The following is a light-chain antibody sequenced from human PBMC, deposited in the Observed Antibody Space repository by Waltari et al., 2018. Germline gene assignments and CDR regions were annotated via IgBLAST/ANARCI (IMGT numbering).Light chain of an antibody. J-gene: IGLJ3*02. CDR3: SSYTTSSTRV. V-gene: IGLV2-14*03. CDR1: SSDVGGYNS. CDR2: DVS. Sequence: QSALTQPASVSGSPGQSIPISCTGTSSDVGGYNSVPWYQQHPGKAPKLMIYDVSKRPSGVSIRFSGSKSGNTASLTSSGLQAEDEADYYCSSYTTSSTRVFGGGTKLTVL.